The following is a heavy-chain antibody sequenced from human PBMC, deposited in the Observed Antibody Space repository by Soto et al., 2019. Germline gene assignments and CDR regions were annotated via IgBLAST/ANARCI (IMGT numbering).Heavy chain of an antibody. CDR1: GFTFSDFG. V-gene: IGHV3-33*03. Sequence: QVQLVESGGGVVQPGRSLRLSCAVSGFTFSDFGMHWVRQAPGKGLGWVALIWYHGGNEEYADSVKGRFSISRDNPKNTLCLLIDSLRAEGTCVYCCARRACVKRVCYYCYDMWGQGTMVTVSS. CDR2: IWYHGGNE. CDR3: ARRACVKRVCYYCYDM. J-gene: IGHJ3*02. D-gene: IGHD3-10*01.